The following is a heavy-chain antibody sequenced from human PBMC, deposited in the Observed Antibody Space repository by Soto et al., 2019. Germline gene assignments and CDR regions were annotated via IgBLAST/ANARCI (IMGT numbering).Heavy chain of an antibody. CDR2: IWYDASKQ. Sequence: PGGSLRLSCETSGFSFSVYGMHWVRQAPGKGLEWVAVIWYDASKQFYAASVEGRFTISRDNSKAILYLQMNGLRAEDTAVYYCAAWAEGATEVHWGQGTLVTLSS. CDR3: AAWAEGATEVH. D-gene: IGHD2-15*01. J-gene: IGHJ4*02. V-gene: IGHV3-33*01. CDR1: GFSFSVYG.